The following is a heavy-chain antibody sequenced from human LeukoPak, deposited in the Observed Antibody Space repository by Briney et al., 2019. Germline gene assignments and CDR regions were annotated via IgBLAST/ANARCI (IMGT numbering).Heavy chain of an antibody. D-gene: IGHD1-14*01. CDR3: ATAYFGMDQYYYGMDV. J-gene: IGHJ6*02. CDR2: ISVIGGST. Sequence: GGSLRLSCAASGFIFSNYWMHWVRQAPGKGLEWVSSISVIGGSTYYADSVRGRFTISRDNSKNTLYLQMNSLRAEDTAVYYCATAYFGMDQYYYGMDVWGQGTTVTVSS. V-gene: IGHV3-23*01. CDR1: GFIFSNYW.